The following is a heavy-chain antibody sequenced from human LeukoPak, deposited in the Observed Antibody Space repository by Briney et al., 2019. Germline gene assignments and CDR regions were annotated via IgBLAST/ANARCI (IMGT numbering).Heavy chain of an antibody. CDR3: ARALGDYGDYYDAFDI. J-gene: IGHJ3*02. V-gene: IGHV1-46*01. CDR2: INPSGGST. Sequence: ASVKVSCKASGYTFTSYYMHWVRQAPGQGLEWMGIINPSGGSTSYAQKFQGRVTMTRNTSISTAYMELSSLRSEDTAVYYCARALGDYGDYYDAFDIWGQGTMVTVSS. D-gene: IGHD4-17*01. CDR1: GYTFTSYY.